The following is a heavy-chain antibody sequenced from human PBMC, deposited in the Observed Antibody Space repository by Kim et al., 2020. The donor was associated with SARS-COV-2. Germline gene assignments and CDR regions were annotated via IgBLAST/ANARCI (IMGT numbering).Heavy chain of an antibody. D-gene: IGHD6-13*01. CDR1: GYTFTGYY. J-gene: IGHJ4*02. CDR2: INPNSGGA. Sequence: ASVKVSCKASGYTFTGYYMHWVRQAPGQGLEWMGWINPNSGGANYAQKFQGRVTMTRDTSISTAYMELSRLRSDDTAVYYCARVGIAAAGRDYRFDYWGQGTLVTVSS. CDR3: ARVGIAAAGRDYRFDY. V-gene: IGHV1-2*02.